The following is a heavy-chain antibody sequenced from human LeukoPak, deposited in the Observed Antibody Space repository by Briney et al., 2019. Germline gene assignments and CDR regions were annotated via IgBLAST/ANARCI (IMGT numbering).Heavy chain of an antibody. Sequence: SETLSLTCTVSGGSIRSYYWSGIRQPPGKGLEWIGYIYYSGSTNYNPSLKSRVTISVDTSKNQFSLKLSSVTAADTAVYYCARQGAGVPFDYWGRGTLVTVSS. CDR1: GGSIRSYY. J-gene: IGHJ4*02. V-gene: IGHV4-59*08. CDR2: IYYSGST. D-gene: IGHD3-10*01. CDR3: ARQGAGVPFDY.